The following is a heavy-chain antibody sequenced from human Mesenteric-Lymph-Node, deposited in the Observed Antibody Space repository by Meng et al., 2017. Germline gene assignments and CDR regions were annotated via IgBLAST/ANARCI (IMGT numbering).Heavy chain of an antibody. CDR3: AKVVGGSYSNYFDY. CDR2: ISWNSGSI. V-gene: IGHV3-9*01. J-gene: IGHJ4*02. Sequence: SLKISCAASGFTFDDYAMHWVRQAPGKGLEWVSGISWNSGSIGYADSVKGRLTISRDNAKNSLYLQMNSLRAEDTALYYCAKVVGGSYSNYFDYWGQGTLVTVSS. D-gene: IGHD1-26*01. CDR1: GFTFDDYA.